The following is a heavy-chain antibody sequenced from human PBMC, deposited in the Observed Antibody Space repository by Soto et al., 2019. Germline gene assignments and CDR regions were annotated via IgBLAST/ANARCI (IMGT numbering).Heavy chain of an antibody. Sequence: PSETLSLTCTVSGGSISSYYWSWIRQPPGKGLEWIGYIYYSGSTNYNPSLKSRVTISVDTSKNQFSLKLSSVTAADTAVYYCARDRTDAFDIWGQGTMVTVSS. CDR1: GGSISSYY. J-gene: IGHJ3*02. V-gene: IGHV4-59*12. CDR3: ARDRTDAFDI. CDR2: IYYSGST.